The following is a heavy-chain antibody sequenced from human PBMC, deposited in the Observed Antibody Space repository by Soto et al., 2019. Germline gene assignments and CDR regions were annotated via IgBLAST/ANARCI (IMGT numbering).Heavy chain of an antibody. CDR3: ARHTSIAVAGTTSAFDI. J-gene: IGHJ3*02. V-gene: IGHV4-59*08. D-gene: IGHD6-19*01. CDR2: IYYSGST. CDR1: GDSISCYY. Sequence: SATLSLTDTVAGDSISCYYWRWIRQTPGKGLEWIGYIYYSGSTNYNPSLKSRVTISVDTSKNQFSLKLSSVTAADTAVYYCARHTSIAVAGTTSAFDIWGQGTMVTVSS.